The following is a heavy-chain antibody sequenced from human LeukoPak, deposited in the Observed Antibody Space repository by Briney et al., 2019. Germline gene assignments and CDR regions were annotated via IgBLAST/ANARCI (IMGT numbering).Heavy chain of an antibody. CDR1: GYTFTNYF. J-gene: IGHJ4*02. V-gene: IGHV1-46*01. CDR2: INPHDGSS. Sequence: ASVKVSCKASGYTFTNYFLHWVRQAPGQGLEWLGTINPHDGSSSYAQNFQGRVTMTRDMSTSTVYLDLSSLRSEDTAVFYCARALGYSGYHPIDYWGQGTLVTVSS. CDR3: ARALGYSGYHPIDY. D-gene: IGHD5-12*01.